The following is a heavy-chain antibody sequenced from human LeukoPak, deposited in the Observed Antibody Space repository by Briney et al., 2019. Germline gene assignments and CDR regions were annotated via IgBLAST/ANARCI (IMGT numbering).Heavy chain of an antibody. CDR2: IYHSGST. D-gene: IGHD2-15*01. CDR1: GGSISSGGYY. CDR3: AREASYIVVVVAATVNAFDI. V-gene: IGHV4-30-2*01. Sequence: SETLSLTCTVSGGSISSGGYYWSWIRQPPGKGLEWIGYIYHSGSTYYNPSLKSRVTISVDRSKNQFSLKLSSVTAADTAVYYCAREASYIVVVVAATVNAFDIWGQGTMVTVSS. J-gene: IGHJ3*02.